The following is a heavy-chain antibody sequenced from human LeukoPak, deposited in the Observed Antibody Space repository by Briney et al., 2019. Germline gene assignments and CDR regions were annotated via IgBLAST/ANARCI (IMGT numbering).Heavy chain of an antibody. CDR3: ARHGYSSRHNFDY. D-gene: IGHD6-13*01. V-gene: IGHV4-61*02. CDR1: GDSFGSGSYY. CDR2: FYTSGST. J-gene: IGHJ4*02. Sequence: TLSLTCTVSGDSFGSGSYYWSWIRQPAGNGLEWIGRFYTSGSTYYNPPLKSRVTISVHTSQPQFPLKLSSVTAADTAVYYCARHGYSSRHNFDYCGQGTLVTVSS.